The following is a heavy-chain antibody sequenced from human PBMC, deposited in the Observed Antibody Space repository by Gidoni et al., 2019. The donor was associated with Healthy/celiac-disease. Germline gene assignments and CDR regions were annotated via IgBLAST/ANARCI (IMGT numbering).Heavy chain of an antibody. CDR3: AKELAVAGTRWFDP. D-gene: IGHD6-19*01. CDR1: GFTFSSYA. J-gene: IGHJ5*02. Sequence: EVQLLESGGGLGQPGGSLRLPGAASGFTFSSYAMSWVRQAPGKGLEWVSAISGSGGSTYYADSVKGRFTISRDNSKNTLYLQMNSLRAEDTAVYYCAKELAVAGTRWFDPWGQGTLVTVSS. V-gene: IGHV3-23*01. CDR2: ISGSGGST.